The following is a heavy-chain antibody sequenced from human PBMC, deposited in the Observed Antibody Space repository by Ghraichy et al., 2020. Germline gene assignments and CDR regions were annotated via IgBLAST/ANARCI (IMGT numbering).Heavy chain of an antibody. CDR2: IYYSGST. V-gene: IGHV4-39*06. D-gene: IGHD3/OR15-3a*01. CDR1: GGSISSTNYY. Sequence: SETLSLTCTVSGGSISSTNYYWGWIRQPPGKGLEWIGSIYYSGSTYYNPSLKSRVTMSVDTSKYQFTLKLSSVTAADTAVYYCARGDWNYYDYWGQGTLGTVSS. CDR3: ARGDWNYYDY. J-gene: IGHJ4*02.